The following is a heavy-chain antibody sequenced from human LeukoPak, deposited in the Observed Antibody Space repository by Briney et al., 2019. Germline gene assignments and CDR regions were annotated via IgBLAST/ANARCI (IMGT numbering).Heavy chain of an antibody. CDR1: GYSISSGYY. CDR3: ARRWWLRGPDVLIPFDY. D-gene: IGHD5-12*01. Sequence: SETLSLTCTVSGYSISSGYYWGWIRQPPGKGLEWIGSIYHSGSTYYNPSLKSRVTISVDTSKNQFSLKLTSVTAADTAVYYCARRWWLRGPDVLIPFDYWGQGTLVSVSS. J-gene: IGHJ4*02. CDR2: IYHSGST. V-gene: IGHV4-38-2*02.